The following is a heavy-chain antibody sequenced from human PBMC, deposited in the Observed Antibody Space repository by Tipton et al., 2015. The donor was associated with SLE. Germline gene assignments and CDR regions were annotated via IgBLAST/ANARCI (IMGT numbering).Heavy chain of an antibody. J-gene: IGHJ4*02. CDR3: ARPSTTVVPDY. CDR2: IKQDGSER. V-gene: IGHV3-7*01. D-gene: IGHD3-10*01. Sequence: SLRLSCAASGFTFSNYWMNWVRQAPGKGLEWVANIKQDGSERYYADSVEGRFAISRDNAKNSLYLQMNSLRAEDTAVYYCARPSTTVVPDYWGQGTLVIVSS. CDR1: GFTFSNYW.